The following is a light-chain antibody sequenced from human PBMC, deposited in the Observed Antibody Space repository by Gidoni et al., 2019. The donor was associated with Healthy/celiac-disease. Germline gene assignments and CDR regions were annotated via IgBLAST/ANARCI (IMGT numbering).Light chain of an antibody. J-gene: IGKJ4*01. V-gene: IGKV3-11*01. Sequence: DMVLTQSPATLSLSPGERATLACRASQRVSSYLAWYQQKPGQAPRLLLYDVSKRATGIPARFRGSGSGTDFTLTISSLEPEDFAVYYCQQRSNWLTFGGGTKVEIK. CDR1: QRVSSY. CDR3: QQRSNWLT. CDR2: DVS.